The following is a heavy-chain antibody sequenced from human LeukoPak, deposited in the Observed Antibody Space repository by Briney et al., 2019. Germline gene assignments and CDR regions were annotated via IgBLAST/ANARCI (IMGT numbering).Heavy chain of an antibody. D-gene: IGHD3-3*01. J-gene: IGHJ6*03. CDR1: GGSFSGYY. V-gene: IGHV4-34*01. CDR2: INHSGST. Sequence: PSETLSLTCAVSGGSFSGYYWSWIRQPPGKGLEWIGEINHSGSTNYNPSLKSRVTISVDTSKNQFSLKLSSVTAADTAVYYCARQPRITIFGVVTNYYYYYMDVWGKGTTVTVSS. CDR3: ARQPRITIFGVVTNYYYYYMDV.